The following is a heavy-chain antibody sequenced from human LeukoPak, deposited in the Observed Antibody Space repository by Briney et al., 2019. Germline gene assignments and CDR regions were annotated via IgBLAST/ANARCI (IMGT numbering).Heavy chain of an antibody. Sequence: ASVKVSCKASGYTFASYDINWVRQATGQGLEWMGWMNPNSGNTGYAQKFQGRVTMTRNTSISTAYMELSSLRSEDTAVYYCARDLQHMNWFDPWGQGTLVTVSS. J-gene: IGHJ5*02. V-gene: IGHV1-8*01. CDR3: ARDLQHMNWFDP. CDR1: GYTFASYD. CDR2: MNPNSGNT.